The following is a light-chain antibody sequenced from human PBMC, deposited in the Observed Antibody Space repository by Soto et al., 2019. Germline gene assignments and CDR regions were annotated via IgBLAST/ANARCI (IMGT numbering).Light chain of an antibody. CDR3: QQYDSYWYT. V-gene: IGKV1-5*03. Sequence: GDRVTIAIRASQSIGNWLAWYQQKTGKAPKLLIYEASSLESGVPSRFSGSGSGTEFTLTISSLKPDDFETYYCQQYDSYWYTFGQGTKVDI. J-gene: IGKJ2*01. CDR2: EAS. CDR1: QSIGNW.